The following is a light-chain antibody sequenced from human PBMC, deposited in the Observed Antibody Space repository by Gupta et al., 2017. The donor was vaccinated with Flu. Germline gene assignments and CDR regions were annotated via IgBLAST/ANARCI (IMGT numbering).Light chain of an antibody. CDR1: SSNIGAGYD. Sequence: QSVLTQPPSVSGAPGQRVTLSCTGRSSNIGAGYDVHWYQQLPGTAPKLLIYGNSNRPSGVPDRFSGSKSGTSASLAITGLQAEDEADYYCQSYDSSLSGSKVFGTGTKVTVL. CDR3: QSYDSSLSGSKV. J-gene: IGLJ1*01. V-gene: IGLV1-40*01. CDR2: GNS.